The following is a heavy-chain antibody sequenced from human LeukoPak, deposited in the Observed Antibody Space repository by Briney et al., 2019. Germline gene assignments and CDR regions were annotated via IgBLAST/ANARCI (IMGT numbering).Heavy chain of an antibody. D-gene: IGHD3-16*02. V-gene: IGHV4-4*02. CDR2: INLTGDT. J-gene: IGHJ4*02. CDR1: GDSISNSHR. CDR3: AKDPHAVIAPDY. Sequence: SGTLSLTCAVSGDSISNSHRWSWVRPPPGKGLERIGVINLTGDTDYNPSLKSRVTISIDKSKNQFSLKMTTLTAADTAVYYCAKDPHAVIAPDYWGQGTLVTVSS.